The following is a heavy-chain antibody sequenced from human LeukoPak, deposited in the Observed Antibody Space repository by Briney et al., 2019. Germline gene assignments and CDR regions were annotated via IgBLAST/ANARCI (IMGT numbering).Heavy chain of an antibody. CDR3: ARDPSGHDAFDI. CDR1: GFTFSSYS. Sequence: PGGSLRLSCAASGFTFSSYSMNWVRQAPGKGLEWVSSISSSSSYIYYADSVKGRFTISRDNAKNSLYLQMNSLRAEDTAAYYCARDPSGHDAFDIWGQGTMVTVSS. J-gene: IGHJ3*02. D-gene: IGHD6-25*01. CDR2: ISSSSSYI. V-gene: IGHV3-21*01.